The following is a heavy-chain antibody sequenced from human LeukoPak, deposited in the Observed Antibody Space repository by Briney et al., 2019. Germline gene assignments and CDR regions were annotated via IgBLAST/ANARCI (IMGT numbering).Heavy chain of an antibody. CDR3: AKGVLAAYRYNYHYMDV. CDR2: IRYDGSNK. Sequence: TGGSLRLSCAASGFTFSIYHMHSVRQAPGKGLERVAFIRYDGSNKYYADSVKSRFTISRENSKNTLYLQMNSLSAEDTDVYYCAKGVLAAYRYNYHYMDVWGKGTTVTISS. J-gene: IGHJ6*03. V-gene: IGHV3-30*02. D-gene: IGHD6-25*01. CDR1: GFTFSIYH.